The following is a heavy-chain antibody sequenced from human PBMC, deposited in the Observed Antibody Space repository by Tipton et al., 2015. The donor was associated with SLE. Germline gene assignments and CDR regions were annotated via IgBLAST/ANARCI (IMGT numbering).Heavy chain of an antibody. J-gene: IGHJ4*02. D-gene: IGHD6-13*01. CDR1: GGSFSGYY. V-gene: IGHV4-34*01. Sequence: TLSLTCAVYGGSFSGYYWSWIRQPPGKGLEWIGEINHSGSTNYNPSLKSRGTISVDTSKNQFSLKLSSVTAADTAVYYCASFPQQLVPFDYWGQGTLVTVSS. CDR2: INHSGST. CDR3: ASFPQQLVPFDY.